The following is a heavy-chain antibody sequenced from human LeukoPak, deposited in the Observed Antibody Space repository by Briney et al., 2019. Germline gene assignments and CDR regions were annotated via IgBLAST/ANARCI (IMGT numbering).Heavy chain of an antibody. J-gene: IGHJ5*02. V-gene: IGHV3-48*03. Sequence: GRSLRLSCAASGSTFSSYEMNWVRQAPGKGLEWVSYISSSGSTIYYADSVKGRFTISRDNAKNSLYLQMNSLRAEDTAVYYCATLPSGYDSWFDPWGQGTLVTVSS. D-gene: IGHD5-12*01. CDR3: ATLPSGYDSWFDP. CDR1: GSTFSSYE. CDR2: ISSSGSTI.